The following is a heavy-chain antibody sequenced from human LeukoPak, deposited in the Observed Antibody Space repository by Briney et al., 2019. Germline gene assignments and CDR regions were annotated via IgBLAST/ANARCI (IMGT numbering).Heavy chain of an antibody. Sequence: ASVKVSCKASGYTFTGYYMHWVRQAPGQGLEWMGWINPNSGGTNYAQKLQGRVTMTTDTSRSTAYMELRRLRSDVTAVYYCARVLDTYYDFWSGYYFDYWGQGTLVTVSS. V-gene: IGHV1-2*02. CDR3: ARVLDTYYDFWSGYYFDY. D-gene: IGHD3-3*01. J-gene: IGHJ4*02. CDR2: INPNSGGT. CDR1: GYTFTGYY.